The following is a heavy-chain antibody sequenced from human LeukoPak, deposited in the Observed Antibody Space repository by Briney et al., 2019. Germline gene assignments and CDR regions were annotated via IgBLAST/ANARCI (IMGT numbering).Heavy chain of an antibody. J-gene: IGHJ4*02. CDR3: ARFDRTARWQQLVN. V-gene: IGHV3-21*01. CDR1: GFTFSSYS. D-gene: IGHD6-13*01. Sequence: GGSLRLSCAASGFTFSSYSMNWVRQAPGKGLEWVSSISSSSSYIYYADSVKGRFTISRDNAKNSLYLQMNSLRAEDTAVYYCARFDRTARWQQLVNWGQGTLVTVSS. CDR2: ISSSSSYI.